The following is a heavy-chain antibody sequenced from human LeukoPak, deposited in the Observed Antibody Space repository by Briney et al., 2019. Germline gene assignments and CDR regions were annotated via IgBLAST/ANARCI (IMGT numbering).Heavy chain of an antibody. J-gene: IGHJ3*02. CDR3: ARALSDNQAFGI. CDR1: GGSITSYS. D-gene: IGHD1-14*01. V-gene: IGHV4-4*07. CDR2: LSPTGSF. Sequence: SETLSLTCIVSGGSITSYSWGWIRQPAGKGLEWIGRLSPTGSFTYSPSLKSRVTMSVDTSKNHFSLKLNSVTAADTAVYYCARALSDNQAFGIWGQGTVVTVSS.